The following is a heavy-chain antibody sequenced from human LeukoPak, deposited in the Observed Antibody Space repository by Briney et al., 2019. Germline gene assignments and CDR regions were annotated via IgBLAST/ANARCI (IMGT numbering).Heavy chain of an antibody. V-gene: IGHV1-18*01. CDR1: GYTFTSYG. Sequence: ASVKVSCKASGYTFTSYGISWVRQAPGQGLEWMGWISAYNGNTNYAQKLQGRVTMTTDTSTGTACMELRSLRSDDTAVYYCARDYYDSSGPLDYWGQGTLVTVSS. J-gene: IGHJ4*02. CDR2: ISAYNGNT. CDR3: ARDYYDSSGPLDY. D-gene: IGHD3-22*01.